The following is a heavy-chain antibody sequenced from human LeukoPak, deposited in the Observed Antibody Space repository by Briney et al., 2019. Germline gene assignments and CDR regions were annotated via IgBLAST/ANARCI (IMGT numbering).Heavy chain of an antibody. Sequence: GGSLRLSCATSGFTFNNYWMTWVRQAPGKGLEWVANIKQDGSETDYVDSVKGRFTISRDNAKNSLYLQMNSLRAEDTAVYYCAKVGTYYDFWSGYFDVYYFDYWGQETLVTVSS. V-gene: IGHV3-7*03. D-gene: IGHD3-3*01. J-gene: IGHJ4*02. CDR2: IKQDGSET. CDR1: GFTFNNYW. CDR3: AKVGTYYDFWSGYFDVYYFDY.